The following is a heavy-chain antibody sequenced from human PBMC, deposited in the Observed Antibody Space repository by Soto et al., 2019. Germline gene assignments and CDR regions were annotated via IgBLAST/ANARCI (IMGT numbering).Heavy chain of an antibody. CDR1: GFTFSSYE. CDR3: ARDQVKGMMTIL. Sequence: GGSLILSCTASDSGFTFSSYEMIWVRQAPGKGLEWISYISSSGTTMYYADSVKGRFTISRDNSKNTMYLQMNSLSAEDTAVYHCARDQVKGMMTILWGQGTLVTVSS. V-gene: IGHV3-48*03. J-gene: IGHJ4*02. D-gene: IGHD2-2*02. CDR2: ISSSGTTM.